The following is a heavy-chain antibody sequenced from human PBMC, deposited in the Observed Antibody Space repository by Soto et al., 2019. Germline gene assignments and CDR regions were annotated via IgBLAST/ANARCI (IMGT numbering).Heavy chain of an antibody. CDR1: GFTFSSYA. D-gene: IGHD3-22*01. CDR3: ARDSFPYDHNSTGYGEAFDP. V-gene: IGHV3-23*01. Sequence: PGGSLRLSCAASGFTFSSYAMSWVRQAPGKGLEWVSAISGSGGSTYYADSVKGRFTISRDNAKNSLYLQMNSLRVEDTAVYYCARDSFPYDHNSTGYGEAFDPWGQGTVVTVSS. J-gene: IGHJ5*02. CDR2: ISGSGGST.